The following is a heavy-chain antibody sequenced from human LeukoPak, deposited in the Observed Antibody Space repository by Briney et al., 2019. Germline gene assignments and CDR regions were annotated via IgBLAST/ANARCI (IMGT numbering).Heavy chain of an antibody. D-gene: IGHD3-22*01. CDR1: GGSISSSSYY. V-gene: IGHV3-11*01. CDR3: ASAGKYYYDSSSH. J-gene: IGHJ4*02. Sequence: LSLTCTVSGGSISSSSYYWGWIRQPPGKGLEWVSYISSSGSTIYYADSVKGRFTISRDNAKNSLYLQMNSLRAEDTAVYYCASAGKYYYDSSSHWGQGTLVTVSS. CDR2: ISSSGSTI.